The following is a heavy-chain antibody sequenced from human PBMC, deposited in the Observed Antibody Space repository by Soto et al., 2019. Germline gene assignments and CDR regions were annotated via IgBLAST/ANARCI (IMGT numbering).Heavy chain of an antibody. J-gene: IGHJ4*02. CDR3: AKAGCGGDCYLAEVVY. CDR2: ISYGGSNK. CDR1: GFTFSSYG. Sequence: GGSLRLSCAASGFTFSSYGMHWVRQAPGKGLEWVAVISYGGSNKYYADSVKGRFTISRDNSKNTLYLQMNSLRAEDTAVYYCAKAGCGGDCYLAEVVYWGQGTLVTVSS. V-gene: IGHV3-30*18. D-gene: IGHD2-21*02.